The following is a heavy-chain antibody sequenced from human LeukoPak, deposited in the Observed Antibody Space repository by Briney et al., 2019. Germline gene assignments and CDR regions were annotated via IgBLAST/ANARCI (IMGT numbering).Heavy chain of an antibody. CDR2: IKLDGSGK. Sequence: GGSLRLSCVASGFTFGKYWMSWVRQAPGKGLEWVANIKLDGSGKNYVDSVKGRFTISRDNTKNPLYLQMNSLRAEDTAVFYCARDQYDTWSRRGNFDSWGQGTLVIVSS. J-gene: IGHJ4*02. V-gene: IGHV3-7*03. CDR1: GFTFGKYW. D-gene: IGHD3-3*01. CDR3: ARDQYDTWSRRGNFDS.